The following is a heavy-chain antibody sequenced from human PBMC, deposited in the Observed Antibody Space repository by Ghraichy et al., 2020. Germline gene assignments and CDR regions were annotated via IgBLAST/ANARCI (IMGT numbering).Heavy chain of an antibody. Sequence: GGSLRLSCAASGFTFSSYAMHWVRQAPGKGLEWVAVISYDGSNKYYADSVKGRFTISRDNSKNTLYLQMNSLRAEDTAVYYCARDRTVDYWGQGTLVTVSS. CDR2: ISYDGSNK. V-gene: IGHV3-30*04. CDR1: GFTFSSYA. J-gene: IGHJ4*02. D-gene: IGHD4-17*01. CDR3: ARDRTVDY.